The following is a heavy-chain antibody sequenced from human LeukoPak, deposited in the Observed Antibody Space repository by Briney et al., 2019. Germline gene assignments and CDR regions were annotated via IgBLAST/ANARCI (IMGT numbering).Heavy chain of an antibody. V-gene: IGHV3-20*04. D-gene: IGHD6-6*01. CDR2: INWNGGST. J-gene: IGHJ6*03. Sequence: PGGSLRLSXAASGFTFDDYGMSWVRQAPGKGLEWVSGINWNGGSTCYADSVKGRFTISRDNAKNSLYLQMNSLRAEDTALYYCATLAAARPRAYYYYYMDVWGKRTTVTVSS. CDR1: GFTFDDYG. CDR3: ATLAAARPRAYYYYYMDV.